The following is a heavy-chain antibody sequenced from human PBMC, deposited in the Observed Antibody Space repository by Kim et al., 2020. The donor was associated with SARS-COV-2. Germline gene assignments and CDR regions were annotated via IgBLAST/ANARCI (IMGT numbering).Heavy chain of an antibody. Sequence: TYAQGFHGRFVFSLDSSVSTAYLQISSLKAEDTAVYYCARDLVKRGWFDPWGQGTLVTVSS. V-gene: IGHV7-4-1*02. D-gene: IGHD2-15*01. J-gene: IGHJ5*02. CDR3: ARDLVKRGWFDP.